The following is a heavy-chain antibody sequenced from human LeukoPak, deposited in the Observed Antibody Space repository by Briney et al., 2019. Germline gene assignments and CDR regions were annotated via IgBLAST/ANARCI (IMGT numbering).Heavy chain of an antibody. CDR2: ISYDGSNK. CDR1: GFTFSSYA. CDR3: ARDRGSSEWYNLGY. V-gene: IGHV3-30-3*01. J-gene: IGHJ4*02. Sequence: GGSLRLSCAASGFTFSSYAMHWVRQAPGEGLEWVAVISYDGSNKYYADSVKGRFTISRDNSKNTLYLQMNSLRAEDTAVYYCARDRGSSEWYNLGYWGQGTLVTVSS. D-gene: IGHD6-19*01.